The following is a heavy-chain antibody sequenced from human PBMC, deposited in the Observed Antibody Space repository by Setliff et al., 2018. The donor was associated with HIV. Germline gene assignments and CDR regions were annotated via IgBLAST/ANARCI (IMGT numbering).Heavy chain of an antibody. CDR2: IGGRGGST. J-gene: IGHJ1*01. CDR3: AKGGDGSSIEYFQH. D-gene: IGHD3-16*01. V-gene: IGHV3-23*01. Sequence: GGSLRLSCVGFGFTFSSHAMNWVRQAPGKGLEWVSSIGGRGGSTYYADSVKGRFTISRDNSKNTLYLSMNSLRADDTAVYYCAKGGDGSSIEYFQHWGQGTLVTVSS. CDR1: GFTFSSHA.